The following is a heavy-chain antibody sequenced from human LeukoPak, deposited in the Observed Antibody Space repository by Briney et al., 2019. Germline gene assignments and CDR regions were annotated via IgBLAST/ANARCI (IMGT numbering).Heavy chain of an antibody. J-gene: IGHJ3*02. D-gene: IGHD2-15*01. CDR1: GGSISSYY. Sequence: SETLSLTCTVSGGSISSYYWSWIRQPPGKGLEWIGYIYYSGSTNYNPSLKSRVTISVDTSKNQFSLKLSSITAADAPVYSCARLPVVVVGGPKKKGFDIWGQGTMVTVSS. V-gene: IGHV4-59*01. CDR2: IYYSGST. CDR3: ARLPVVVVGGPKKKGFDI.